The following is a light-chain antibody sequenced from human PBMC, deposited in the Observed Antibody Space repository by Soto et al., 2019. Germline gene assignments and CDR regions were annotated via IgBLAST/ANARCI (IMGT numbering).Light chain of an antibody. Sequence: EIVMTQSPATLSVSPGERATLSCRASQSVSNNLAWYQQKPGQTPRLLIYGASTRAAASPARFSGSGSGTEFTLTISSLQSEDFAVYYCQQYNKFPLTFGGGTKVEIK. CDR2: GAS. J-gene: IGKJ4*01. V-gene: IGKV3-15*01. CDR1: QSVSNN. CDR3: QQYNKFPLT.